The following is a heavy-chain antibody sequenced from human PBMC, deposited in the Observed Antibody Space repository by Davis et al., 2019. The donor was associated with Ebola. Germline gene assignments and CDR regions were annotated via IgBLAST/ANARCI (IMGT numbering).Heavy chain of an antibody. CDR2: IYHSGST. CDR1: GGSISSYY. D-gene: IGHD5-24*01. CDR3: ARGRGWLQSSWFDP. Sequence: SETLSLSCTVSGGSISSYYWSWIRQPPGKGLEWIGYIYHSGSTYYNPSLKSRVTISVDTSKNQFSLKLSSVTAADTAVYYCARGRGWLQSSWFDPWGQGTLVTVSS. J-gene: IGHJ5*02. V-gene: IGHV4-59*12.